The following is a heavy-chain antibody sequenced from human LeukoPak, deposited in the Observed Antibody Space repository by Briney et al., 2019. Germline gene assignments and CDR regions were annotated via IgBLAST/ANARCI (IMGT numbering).Heavy chain of an antibody. D-gene: IGHD1-26*01. CDR3: ARVRATTGLDYYYYMDV. V-gene: IGHV3-21*01. J-gene: IGHJ6*03. Sequence: PGGSLRLSCAASGLTFSSYSMNWVRQAPGKGLEWVSSISSSSSYIYYADSVKGRFTISRDNAKNSLYLQMNSLRAEDTAVYYCARVRATTGLDYYYYMDVWGKGTTVTVSS. CDR2: ISSSSSYI. CDR1: GLTFSSYS.